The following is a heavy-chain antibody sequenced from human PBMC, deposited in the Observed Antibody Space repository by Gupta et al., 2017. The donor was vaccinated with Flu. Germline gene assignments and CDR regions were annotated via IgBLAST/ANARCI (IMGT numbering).Heavy chain of an antibody. J-gene: IGHJ6*01. D-gene: IGHD5-18*01. CDR2: INHRGST. V-gene: IGHV4-34*01. Sequence: LSGYYWSWISQPTGKGLEWIGEINHRGSTNYNPSLKGRITISVDTSKKQFSLRMSSVIAADTAVYYCARGRGIQLWETYYYYGLDGGGQGTTVTVSS. CDR1: LSGYY. CDR3: ARGRGIQLWETYYYYGLDG.